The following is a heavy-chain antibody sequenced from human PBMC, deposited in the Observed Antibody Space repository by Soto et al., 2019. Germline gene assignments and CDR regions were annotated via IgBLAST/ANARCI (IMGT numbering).Heavy chain of an antibody. CDR1: GGTFSSYA. D-gene: IGHD6-13*01. CDR3: AGSRGIAALTYYYYGMDV. CDR2: ITPIFGTA. V-gene: IGHV1-69*13. J-gene: IGHJ6*02. Sequence: SVKVSCKASGGTFSSYAISWVRQAPGQGLEWMGGITPIFGTANYAQKFQGRVTITADESTSTAYMELSSLRSEDTAVYYCAGSRGIAALTYYYYGMDVWGQGTTVTVSS.